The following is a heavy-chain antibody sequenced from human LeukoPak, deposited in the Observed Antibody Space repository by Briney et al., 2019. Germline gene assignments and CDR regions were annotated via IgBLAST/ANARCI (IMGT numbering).Heavy chain of an antibody. D-gene: IGHD4-17*01. CDR2: INHSGST. J-gene: IGHJ4*02. Sequence: SETLSLTCAVYGGSFSGYYWSWIRQPPGKGLEWIGEINHSGSTNYNPSLKSRVSISVDTSKNQFSLKLSSVTAADTAVYYCARGRIYGDYGDYWGQGTLVTVSS. V-gene: IGHV4-34*01. CDR1: GGSFSGYY. CDR3: ARGRIYGDYGDY.